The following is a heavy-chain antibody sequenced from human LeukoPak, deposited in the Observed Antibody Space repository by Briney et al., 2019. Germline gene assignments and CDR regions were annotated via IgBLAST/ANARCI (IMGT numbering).Heavy chain of an antibody. CDR1: GYTFTSYG. V-gene: IGHV3-7*01. D-gene: IGHD3-3*01. Sequence: ASVKVSCKASGYTFTSYGISWVRQAPGKGLEWVANIKQDGSEKYYVDSVKGRFTISRDNAKNSLYLQMNSLRAEDTAVYYCAREGYYDFWSGYYKDYYYGMDVWGQGTTVTVSS. CDR3: AREGYYDFWSGYYKDYYYGMDV. CDR2: IKQDGSEK. J-gene: IGHJ6*02.